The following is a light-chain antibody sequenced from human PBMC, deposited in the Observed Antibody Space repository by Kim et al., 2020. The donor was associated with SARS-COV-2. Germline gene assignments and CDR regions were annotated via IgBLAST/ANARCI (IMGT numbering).Light chain of an antibody. Sequence: SVSPGERATLFCRASQSVSRNLAWYQQKPGQAPRLLIYGASTRATAIPARFSGSGSGTEFTLTIHSLQSEDFALYYCQQYNNWPLTFGQGTRLEIK. CDR2: GAS. J-gene: IGKJ5*01. V-gene: IGKV3-15*01. CDR1: QSVSRN. CDR3: QQYNNWPLT.